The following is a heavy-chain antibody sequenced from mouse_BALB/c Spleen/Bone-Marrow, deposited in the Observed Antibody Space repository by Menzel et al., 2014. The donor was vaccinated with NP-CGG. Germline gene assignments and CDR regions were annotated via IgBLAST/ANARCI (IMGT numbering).Heavy chain of an antibody. D-gene: IGHD2-3*01. V-gene: IGHV5-9-2*01. CDR3: ARHAFYDQTEVSFVN. CDR2: ISGGGSYT. Sequence: EVKLVESGGGLVKSGGSLKLSCAASGFTFNSYGMSWVRQTPEKRLEWVATISGGGSYTLYSDSVKGRFTISRDNAKNNLYLQLSSLRSEDTALYYCARHAFYDQTEVSFVNWGQGTLVTVSA. J-gene: IGHJ3*01. CDR1: GFTFNSYG.